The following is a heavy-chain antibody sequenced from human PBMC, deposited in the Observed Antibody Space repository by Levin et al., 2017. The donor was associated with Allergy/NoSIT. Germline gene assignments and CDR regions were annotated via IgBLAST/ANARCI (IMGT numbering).Heavy chain of an antibody. D-gene: IGHD3-22*01. CDR1: GFTFSSYA. J-gene: IGHJ1*01. Sequence: GGSLRLSCAASGFTFSSYAMSWVRQAPGKGLEWVSVISGSGGSTYYADSVKGRFTISRDNSKNTLYLQMNSLRAEDTAVYYCAKEYYYDSSGYPNGYFQHWGQGTLVTVSS. CDR3: AKEYYYDSSGYPNGYFQH. CDR2: ISGSGGST. V-gene: IGHV3-23*01.